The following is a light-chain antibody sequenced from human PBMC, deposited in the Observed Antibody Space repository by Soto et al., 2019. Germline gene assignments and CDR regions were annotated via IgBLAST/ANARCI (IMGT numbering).Light chain of an antibody. J-gene: IGKJ4*01. CDR1: QSIALS. V-gene: IGKV1-39*01. CDR2: VAF. Sequence: IQMTHSPSSLSASVGDTVTMTCRASQSIALSVNWYQQKPGKAPKLLIYVAFTLESGVPSRFSGSGSGTEFTLTIRSLQPEDFATYYCQQYLTYSSLTFGGGTKVDIK. CDR3: QQYLTYSSLT.